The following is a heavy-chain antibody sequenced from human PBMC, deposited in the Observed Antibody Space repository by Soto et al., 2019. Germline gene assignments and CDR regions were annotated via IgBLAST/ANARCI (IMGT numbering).Heavy chain of an antibody. J-gene: IGHJ3*02. CDR2: INHSGST. D-gene: IGHD6-19*01. CDR3: AIGSGWYDGAFDI. CDR1: GGSFSGYY. V-gene: IGHV4-34*01. Sequence: SETLSLTCAVYGGSFSGYYWSWIRQPPGKGLEWIGEINHSGSTNYNPSLKSRVTISVDTSKNQFSLKLSSVTAADTAVYYCAIGSGWYDGAFDIWGQGTMVTVSS.